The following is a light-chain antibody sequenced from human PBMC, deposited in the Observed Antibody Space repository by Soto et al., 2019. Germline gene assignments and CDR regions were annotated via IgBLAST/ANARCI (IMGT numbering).Light chain of an antibody. J-gene: IGLJ2*01. CDR1: SSDVGGYNY. CDR3: CSYAGSYTHVV. Sequence: QSVLTQPRSVSGSPGQSVTISCPGTSSDVGGYNYVSWYQQHPGKAPKLMIYDVSKRPSGVPDRFSGSKSGNTASLTIAGLQAEDEADYYCCSYAGSYTHVVFGGGTKLTVL. V-gene: IGLV2-11*01. CDR2: DVS.